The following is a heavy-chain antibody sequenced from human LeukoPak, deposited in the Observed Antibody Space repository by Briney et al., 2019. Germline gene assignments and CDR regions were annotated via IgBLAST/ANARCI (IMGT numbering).Heavy chain of an antibody. CDR2: ISGSGGST. V-gene: IGHV3-23*01. Sequence: GGSLRLSCAASGFTFSSYAMSWVRQAPGKGLESVSGISGSGGSTYYADSVKGRFTISRDNSKNTLYLQMNSLRAEDTAVYYCAKVGGITIYSFGPDYWGQGTLVTVSS. J-gene: IGHJ4*02. CDR3: AKVGGITIYSFGPDY. CDR1: GFTFSSYA. D-gene: IGHD3-9*01.